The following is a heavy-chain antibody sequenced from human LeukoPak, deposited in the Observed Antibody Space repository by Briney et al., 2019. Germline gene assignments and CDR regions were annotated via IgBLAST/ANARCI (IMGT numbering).Heavy chain of an antibody. D-gene: IGHD1-14*01. CDR2: ISSDSGTI. J-gene: IGHJ5*02. CDR3: ARAAQPGFDP. Sequence: VGSLRLSCGASGLTFSTYSMNWVRQAPGKGLEWVSYISSDSGTIYYADSVKGRFTISRDNAKKSLYLQMNSLRAEDTAVYYCARAAQPGFDPWGQGTLVTVSS. V-gene: IGHV3-48*01. CDR1: GLTFSTYS.